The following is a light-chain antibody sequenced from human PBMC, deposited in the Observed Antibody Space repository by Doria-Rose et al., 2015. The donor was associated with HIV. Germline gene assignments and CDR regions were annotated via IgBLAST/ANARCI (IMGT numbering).Light chain of an antibody. CDR2: WAS. J-gene: IGKJ3*01. CDR3: QQYYDTPS. Sequence: DTQVTQSPESLGMSLGERATLNCKSNQSLLYTSKNYLAWYQQKPGQPPKLLIYWASTRQSGVPARFSGSGSGTDFTLTISSLEAEDVAVYYYQQYYDTPSFGPGTTVDIK. V-gene: IGKV4-1*01. CDR1: QSLLYTSKNY.